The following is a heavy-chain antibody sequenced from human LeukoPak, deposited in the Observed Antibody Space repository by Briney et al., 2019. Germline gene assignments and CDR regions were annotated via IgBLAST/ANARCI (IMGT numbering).Heavy chain of an antibody. CDR2: ISGSGGST. CDR1: GFTFSSYA. CDR3: AKLKACTNGVCYTGWFDP. J-gene: IGHJ5*02. V-gene: IGHV3-23*01. Sequence: GGSLRLSCAASGFTFSSYAMSWVRQAPGKGLEWVSAISGSGGSTYYADSVKGRFTISRDNSKNTLYLQMNSLRAEDTAVYYCAKLKACTNGVCYTGWFDPWGQGTLVTVSS. D-gene: IGHD2-8*01.